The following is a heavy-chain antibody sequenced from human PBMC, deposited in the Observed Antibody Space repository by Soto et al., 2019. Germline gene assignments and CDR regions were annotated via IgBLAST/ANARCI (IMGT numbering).Heavy chain of an antibody. CDR2: IYYSGST. Sequence: QVQLQESGPGLVKPSQTLSLTCTVSGGSISSGDYYWSWIRQPPGKGLEWIGYIYYSGSTYYNPSLKRRVTISVDTSKNQFSLKLSSVTAADTAVYYCARVLLLSAVAAPMYFDYWGQGTLVTVSS. V-gene: IGHV4-30-4*01. J-gene: IGHJ4*02. CDR1: GGSISSGDYY. D-gene: IGHD6-19*01. CDR3: ARVLLLSAVAAPMYFDY.